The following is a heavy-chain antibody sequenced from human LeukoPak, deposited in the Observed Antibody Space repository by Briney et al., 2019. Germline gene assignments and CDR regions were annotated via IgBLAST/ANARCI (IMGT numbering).Heavy chain of an antibody. J-gene: IGHJ4*02. V-gene: IGHV3-23*01. CDR3: AKERSTVGTPLFDN. CDR2: ISDNGGGT. CDR1: GFTFSSYA. Sequence: GGSLRLSCAASGFTFSSYAMSWVRQAPGRGLEWVSGISDNGGGTYYGGSVKGRFTISRDNSKNMLYLQMNGLRAEDTALYYCAKERSTVGTPLFDNWGQGILVTVSS. D-gene: IGHD2-15*01.